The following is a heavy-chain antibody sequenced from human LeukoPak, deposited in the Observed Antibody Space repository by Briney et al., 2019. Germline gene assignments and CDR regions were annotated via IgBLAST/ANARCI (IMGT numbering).Heavy chain of an antibody. D-gene: IGHD3-10*01. Sequence: ASVKVSCKASGYTFTSYGISWVRQAPGQGLEWMGWISAYNGNTNYAQKFQGRVTITADKSTSTAYMELSSLRSEDTAVYYCARDQITMVRGVIIEGSFDYWGQGTLVTVSS. CDR3: ARDQITMVRGVIIEGSFDY. CDR2: ISAYNGNT. CDR1: GYTFTSYG. J-gene: IGHJ4*02. V-gene: IGHV1-18*01.